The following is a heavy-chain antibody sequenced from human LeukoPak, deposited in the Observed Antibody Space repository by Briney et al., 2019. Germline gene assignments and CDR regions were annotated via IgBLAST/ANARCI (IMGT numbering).Heavy chain of an antibody. Sequence: SVKVSCKASGGTFSSYAISWVRQAPGQGLEWMGGIIPIFGTANYAQKFQGRVTITADESTSTAYMELSSLRSEDTAVYYCASIAARGLSFDYWGQGTLVTVSS. CDR3: ASIAARGLSFDY. CDR2: IIPIFGTA. D-gene: IGHD6-13*01. V-gene: IGHV1-69*13. J-gene: IGHJ4*02. CDR1: GGTFSSYA.